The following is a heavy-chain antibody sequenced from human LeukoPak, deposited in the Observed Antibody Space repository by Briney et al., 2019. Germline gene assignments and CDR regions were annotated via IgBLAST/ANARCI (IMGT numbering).Heavy chain of an antibody. D-gene: IGHD3-22*01. CDR3: ARNSRGLRDSPGNWFDP. Sequence: GGSLRLSCAASGFIFSFYDMHWLRQAPGKGLEWLAVITYNGSGIDYADSVKGRLTISRDNSKNTLYLQIHSLRTEDTAVYYCARNSRGLRDSPGNWFDPWGQGTRVTVSS. CDR1: GFIFSFYD. J-gene: IGHJ5*02. V-gene: IGHV3-30*03. CDR2: ITYNGSGI.